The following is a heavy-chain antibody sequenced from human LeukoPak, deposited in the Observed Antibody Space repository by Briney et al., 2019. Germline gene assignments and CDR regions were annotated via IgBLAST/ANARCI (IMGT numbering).Heavy chain of an antibody. CDR3: VKDTVAGTPTYYFDY. V-gene: IGHV3-23*01. CDR1: GFTFSSHA. CDR2: ISTSGGTT. Sequence: GGSLRLSCAASGFTFSSHAMSWVRQAPGKGLEWVSAISTSGGTTDYADSVKGRFTISRDNSKNTLYLQMSSLRAEDTAVYYCVKDTVAGTPTYYFDYWGQGTLVTVSS. D-gene: IGHD6-19*01. J-gene: IGHJ4*02.